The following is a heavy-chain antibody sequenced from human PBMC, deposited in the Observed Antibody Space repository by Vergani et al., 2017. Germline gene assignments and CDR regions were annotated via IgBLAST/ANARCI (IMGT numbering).Heavy chain of an antibody. D-gene: IGHD2-21*02. Sequence: VQLVESGGGLVQPGGSLRLSCTASGFTFSNCWMQWVRQAPGKGLLWVSRINSDGVSTSYADSVKGPFAISRDNAENTLYLQMDSLRAEDTAVYYCSNDGWGLLDYFYYRDAWGKGTTVTVSS. CDR3: SNDGWGLLDYFYYRDA. CDR1: GFTFSNCW. J-gene: IGHJ6*03. V-gene: IGHV3-74*01. CDR2: INSDGVST.